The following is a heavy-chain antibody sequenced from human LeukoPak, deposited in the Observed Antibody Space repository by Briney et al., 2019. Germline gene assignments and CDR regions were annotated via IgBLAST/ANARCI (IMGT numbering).Heavy chain of an antibody. V-gene: IGHV3-23*01. J-gene: IGHJ4*02. CDR2: ISGSGGST. D-gene: IGHD2-15*01. CDR3: IVVVVAATLDY. CDR1: GFTFSSYA. Sequence: PGGSLRLSCAASGFTFSSYAMSWFRQAPGKGLEWVSAISGSGGSTYYADSVKGRFTISRDNSKNTLYLQMNSLRAEDTAVYYCIVVVVAATLDYWGQGTLVTVSS.